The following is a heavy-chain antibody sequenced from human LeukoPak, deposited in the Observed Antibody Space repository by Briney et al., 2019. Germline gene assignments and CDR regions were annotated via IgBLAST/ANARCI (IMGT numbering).Heavy chain of an antibody. D-gene: IGHD6-6*01. Sequence: TGRSLILSCTASGFTFGDYAMSWVRQAPGKGLEWVGFIRSKAYGGTTEYAASVKGRFTISRDDSKSIAYLQMNSLKTEDTAVYYCTPYSSSSYFQHWGQGTLVTVSS. V-gene: IGHV3-49*04. CDR2: IRSKAYGGTT. J-gene: IGHJ1*01. CDR3: TPYSSSSYFQH. CDR1: GFTFGDYA.